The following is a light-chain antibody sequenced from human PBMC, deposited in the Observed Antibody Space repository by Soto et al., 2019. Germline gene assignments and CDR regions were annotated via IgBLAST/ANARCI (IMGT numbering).Light chain of an antibody. CDR2: KAS. Sequence: DIHMTQSPSTLSASVGDRVTITCRASQSISSWLAWYQQKPGKAPKLLIYKASSLESRVASRFSGSGSWTGLTLTISSLQPDEVATYYCKQYKSYARTDAQGAKVDIK. V-gene: IGKV1-5*03. CDR3: KQYKSYART. CDR1: QSISSW. J-gene: IGKJ1*01.